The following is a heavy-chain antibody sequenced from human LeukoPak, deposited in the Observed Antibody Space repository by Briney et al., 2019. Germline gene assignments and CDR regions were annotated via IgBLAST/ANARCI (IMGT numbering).Heavy chain of an antibody. J-gene: IGHJ4*02. D-gene: IGHD1-7*01. CDR2: MNTDGSST. Sequence: RGSLSVSCPDSGFAFTIYSMHCIRLAPGKSLVWVSPMNTDGSSTSCADCVKGRCTSSRHNAKPTLCRQVNGLRTRHSAVYCGARVGSITGTTHFGYWGQGSLVTVSS. CDR1: GFAFTIYS. V-gene: IGHV3-74*01. CDR3: ARVGSITGTTHFGY.